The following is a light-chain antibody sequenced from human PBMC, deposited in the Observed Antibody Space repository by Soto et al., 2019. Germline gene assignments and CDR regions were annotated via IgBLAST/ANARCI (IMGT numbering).Light chain of an antibody. Sequence: ESVLTQFPATLSLSPGERATLSCRASQSVSSSYLAWYQQKPGQAPRLLIYGASSRATGIPDRFSGSGSGTDFTLTISRLEPEDFAVYYCQQYGSSSWTFGQGTKVDIK. V-gene: IGKV3-20*01. CDR1: QSVSSSY. CDR2: GAS. J-gene: IGKJ1*01. CDR3: QQYGSSSWT.